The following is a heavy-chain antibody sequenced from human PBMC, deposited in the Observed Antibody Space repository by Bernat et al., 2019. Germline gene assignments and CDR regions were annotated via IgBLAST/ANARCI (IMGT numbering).Heavy chain of an antibody. CDR1: GFPFSKYW. D-gene: IGHD4/OR15-4a*01. CDR2: VDTYGSTT. V-gene: IGHV3-74*03. Sequence: EVQLVESGGGLVQPGGSLRLSCAASGFPFSKYWMHWVRQAPGKGLVWVSGVDTYGSTTTYADSVKGRFTISRDNAKNTLYLLVNSLRAEDTAVYYCASLCSHSNGCYDYWGQGILVTVSS. J-gene: IGHJ4*02. CDR3: ASLCSHSNGCYDY.